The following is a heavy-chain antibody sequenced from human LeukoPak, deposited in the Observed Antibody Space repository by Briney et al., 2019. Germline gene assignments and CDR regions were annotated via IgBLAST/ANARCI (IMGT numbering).Heavy chain of an antibody. CDR1: GFTFSSDV. D-gene: IGHD3-10*01. Sequence: GGSLRLSCAPSGFTFSSDVMNWVRQAPGKELEWVAGIWYDGSSQYYADSVKGRFTISRDNSKNTLYMQMNSLRVEDTAVYYCARSGYYGSGSYYNLDYWGQGTLVTVSS. CDR2: IWYDGSSQ. V-gene: IGHV3-33*08. J-gene: IGHJ4*02. CDR3: ARSGYYGSGSYYNLDY.